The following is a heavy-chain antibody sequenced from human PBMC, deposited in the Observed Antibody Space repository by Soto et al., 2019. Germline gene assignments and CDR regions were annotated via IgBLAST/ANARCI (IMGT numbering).Heavy chain of an antibody. CDR2: MNPNSGNT. V-gene: IGHV1-8*02. Sequence: GASVKVSCKASGYTFTSYGINWVRQATGQGLEWMGWMNPNSGNTGYAQKFQGRVTMTRNTSISTAYMELSSLRSEDTAVYYCASSRITMVPYGMDVWGQGTTVTVSS. CDR1: GYTFTSYG. D-gene: IGHD3-10*01. J-gene: IGHJ6*02. CDR3: ASSRITMVPYGMDV.